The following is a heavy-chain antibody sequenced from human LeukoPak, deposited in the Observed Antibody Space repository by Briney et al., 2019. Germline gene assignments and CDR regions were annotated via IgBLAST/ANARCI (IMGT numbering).Heavy chain of an antibody. J-gene: IGHJ4*02. V-gene: IGHV3-64*01. CDR1: GFTFSSYA. D-gene: IGHD2-2*01. CDR3: AKDPSKAVKYQLLRMTTGPYFDY. Sequence: PGGSLRLSCAASGFTFSSYAMHWVRQAPGKGLEYVSAISSNGGSTYYANSVKGRFTISRDNSKNTLYLQMNSLRAEDTAVYYCAKDPSKAVKYQLLRMTTGPYFDYWGQGTLVTVSS. CDR2: ISSNGGST.